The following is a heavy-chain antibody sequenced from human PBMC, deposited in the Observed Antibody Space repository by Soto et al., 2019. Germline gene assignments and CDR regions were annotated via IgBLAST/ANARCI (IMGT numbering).Heavy chain of an antibody. Sequence: QVQLVQSGAEVKKPGASVKVSCKASGYTFTSYGISWVRQAPGQGLEWMGWISAYNGNTNYAQSLQGRVTMTTDTSPSTAYMELRSLRSDDTAVYYCARAVAGFNYYYGMDVWGQGTTVTVSS. D-gene: IGHD6-19*01. CDR1: GYTFTSYG. J-gene: IGHJ6*02. CDR3: ARAVAGFNYYYGMDV. V-gene: IGHV1-18*01. CDR2: ISAYNGNT.